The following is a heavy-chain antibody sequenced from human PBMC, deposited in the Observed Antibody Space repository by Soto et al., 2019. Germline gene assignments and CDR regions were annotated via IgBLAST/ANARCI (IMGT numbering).Heavy chain of an antibody. J-gene: IGHJ4*02. Sequence: ASVKVSCKASGYTFTSYGISWVRQAPGQGLEWMGWISAYNGNTNYAKKIQGRVTMTTDTSTSTAYMELRSLRSDDTAVYYCARVRAYSGYDSCFDYWGQGTLVTVSS. V-gene: IGHV1-18*01. CDR2: ISAYNGNT. CDR3: ARVRAYSGYDSCFDY. CDR1: GYTFTSYG. D-gene: IGHD5-12*01.